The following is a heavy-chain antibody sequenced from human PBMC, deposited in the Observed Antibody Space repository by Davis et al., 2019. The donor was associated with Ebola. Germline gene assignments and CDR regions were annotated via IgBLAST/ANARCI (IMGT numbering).Heavy chain of an antibody. D-gene: IGHD3-10*01. J-gene: IGHJ6*02. CDR2: IDQSGST. CDR3: ARDRRQSYGAGVIDEYYGMDV. Sequence: PSETLSLTCAVYGGSLGDYYWSWIRQSPEKGLEWIGEIDQSGSTNYKSSLESRISISVDTSKIRFSLRLSSVTAADTGLYYCARDRRQSYGAGVIDEYYGMDVWGQGTTVTVSS. V-gene: IGHV4-34*01. CDR1: GGSLGDYY.